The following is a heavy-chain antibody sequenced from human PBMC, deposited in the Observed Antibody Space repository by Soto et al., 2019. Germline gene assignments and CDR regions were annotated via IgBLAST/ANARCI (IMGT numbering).Heavy chain of an antibody. J-gene: IGHJ4*02. V-gene: IGHV2-5*02. CDR1: GFSLNSRGVG. CDR2: VYWDDDK. CDR3: VHRRPVDETGTGFDF. Sequence: SGPTLVNPTQTLTLTCTFSGFSLNSRGVGVGWVRQPPGKALEWLAIVYWDDDKRYRPSLRSRLSIRKDTPKNQGVLTLTNTDPVDTATYYCVHRRPVDETGTGFDFWGQGSLVTV.